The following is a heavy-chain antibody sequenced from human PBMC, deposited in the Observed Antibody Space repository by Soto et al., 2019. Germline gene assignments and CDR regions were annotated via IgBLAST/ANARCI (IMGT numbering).Heavy chain of an antibody. CDR3: VRSKPINAEIYIQFDP. Sequence: QVQPVQSGAEVKKPGASVKISCKASGHTFTGYYLHWVRQSPGPGLEWMGWINHNSGGTDYGQKFQGRVIMTSDTSISTAYTAWTRLRSADTALDYCVRSKPINAEIYIQFDPGGQGTLVTVPS. D-gene: IGHD2-8*01. CDR1: GHTFTGYY. V-gene: IGHV1-2*02. CDR2: INHNSGGT. J-gene: IGHJ5*02.